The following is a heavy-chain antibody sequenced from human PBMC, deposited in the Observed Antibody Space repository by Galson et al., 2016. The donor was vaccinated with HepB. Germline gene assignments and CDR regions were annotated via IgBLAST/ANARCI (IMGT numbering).Heavy chain of an antibody. CDR1: GGSISSSSYY. J-gene: IGHJ3*02. CDR3: ARQTRIAIFGDAFDI. V-gene: IGHV4-39*01. D-gene: IGHD3-3*01. Sequence: ETLSLTCTVSGGSISSSSYYWGWIRQPPGKGLEWIGSIYYSGNTYFNPSLESRVTISVDTSKNQFYLDLTSVTAADTTVYYCARQTRIAIFGDAFDIWGQGTMVTVSS. CDR2: IYYSGNT.